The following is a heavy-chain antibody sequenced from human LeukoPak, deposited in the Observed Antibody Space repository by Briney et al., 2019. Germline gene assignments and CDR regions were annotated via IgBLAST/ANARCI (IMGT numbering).Heavy chain of an antibody. CDR2: IIPILGIA. J-gene: IGHJ5*02. CDR1: GGTFSSYA. D-gene: IGHD4-17*01. V-gene: IGHV1-69*04. Sequence: SVKVSCKASGGTFSSYAISWVRQAPGQGLEWMGRIIPILGIANYAQKFQGRVTITADKSTSTAYMELSSLRSEGTAVYYCALSTVTTSPFDPWGQGTLVTVSS. CDR3: ALSTVTTSPFDP.